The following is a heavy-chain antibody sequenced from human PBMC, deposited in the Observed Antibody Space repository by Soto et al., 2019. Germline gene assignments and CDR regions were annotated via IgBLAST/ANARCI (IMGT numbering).Heavy chain of an antibody. J-gene: IGHJ6*02. CDR3: AKDQGIVVPARRHYYYYYGMDV. Sequence: GGSLRLSCAASGFTFSSYGMHWVRQAPGKGLEWVAVISYDGSNKYYADSVKGRFTISRDNSKNTLYLQMNSLRAEDTAVYYCAKDQGIVVPARRHYYYYYGMDVWGQGTAVTVSS. CDR2: ISYDGSNK. V-gene: IGHV3-30*18. CDR1: GFTFSSYG. D-gene: IGHD2-2*01.